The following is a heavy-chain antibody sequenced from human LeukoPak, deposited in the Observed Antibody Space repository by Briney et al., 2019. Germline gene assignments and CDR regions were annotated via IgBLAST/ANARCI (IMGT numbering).Heavy chain of an antibody. V-gene: IGHV1-24*01. D-gene: IGHD6-13*01. CDR1: GYTLTELS. CDR3: ATEYAAAGDL. J-gene: IGHJ4*02. Sequence: ASVKVSCKVSGYTLTELSMHWVRQAPGQGLAWMGGFDLEDGETIYAQHFQGRVTITEDTSTDTAYTELSLLRPRATPVYSCATEYAAAGDLGGQGTLVTVS. CDR2: FDLEDGET.